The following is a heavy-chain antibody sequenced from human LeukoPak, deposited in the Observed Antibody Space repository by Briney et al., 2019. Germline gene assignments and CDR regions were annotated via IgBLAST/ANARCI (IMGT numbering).Heavy chain of an antibody. CDR1: GYTFNSHY. CDR2: ISGYNGKT. D-gene: IGHD4-17*01. V-gene: IGHV1-18*01. Sequence: ASVKVSCKTSGYTFNSHYVGWVRQAPGQGLEWMGWISGYNGKTNYAQKLQGRVTMTTDTSTSTAYMELRSLRSDDTAVYYCARIADGDPDPEDYWGQGTLVTVSS. J-gene: IGHJ4*02. CDR3: ARIADGDPDPEDY.